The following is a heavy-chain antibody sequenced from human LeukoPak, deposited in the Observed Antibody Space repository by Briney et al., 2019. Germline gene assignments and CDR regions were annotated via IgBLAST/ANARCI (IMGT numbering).Heavy chain of an antibody. V-gene: IGHV4-38-2*02. CDR1: GFTFSDYN. J-gene: IGHJ4*02. D-gene: IGHD6-13*01. Sequence: LRLSCAASGFTFSDYNMRWIRQPPGKGLEWIGSIYYSGSTYYNPSLKSRVTISVDTSKNQFSLKLSSVTAADTAVYYCAREQIAAAGDYFDYWGQGTLVTVSS. CDR2: IYYSGST. CDR3: AREQIAAAGDYFDY.